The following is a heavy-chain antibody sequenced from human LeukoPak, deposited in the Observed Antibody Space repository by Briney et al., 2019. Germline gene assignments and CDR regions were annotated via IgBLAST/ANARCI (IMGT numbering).Heavy chain of an antibody. CDR2: INTNTGIP. D-gene: IGHD6-6*01. J-gene: IGHJ3*02. V-gene: IGHV7-4-1*02. CDR1: GYTFISHA. CDR3: ARDLVSAGFDI. Sequence: ASVKVSCKAFGYTFISHAMNWVRQAPGQGLELMGWINTNTGIPTYAQGFAGRFVFSLDTSVTTAYLQITSLKAEDTAVYHCARDLVSAGFDIWGQGTTVTVSS.